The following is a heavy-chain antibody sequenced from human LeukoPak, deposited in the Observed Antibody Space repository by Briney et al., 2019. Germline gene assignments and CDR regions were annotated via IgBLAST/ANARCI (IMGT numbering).Heavy chain of an antibody. J-gene: IGHJ4*02. V-gene: IGHV3-23*01. CDR1: GFTFSSYA. CDR3: ATSGGYCSSASCPTKN. Sequence: PGGSLRLSCAASGFTFSSYAMSWVRQAPGQGLEWVSAISGSGGSTYYADSVKGRFTISRDNSKNTLYLQMNSLRAEDTAVYYCATSGGYCSSASCPTKNWGQGTLVTVSS. D-gene: IGHD2-2*01. CDR2: ISGSGGST.